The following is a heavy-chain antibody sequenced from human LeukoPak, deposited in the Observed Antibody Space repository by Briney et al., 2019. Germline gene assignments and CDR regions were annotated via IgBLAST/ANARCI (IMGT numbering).Heavy chain of an antibody. Sequence: PSETLSLTCTVSGGSIDSSSFYWDWIRQPPGKGLEWLGNIYYSGTTFYTSSLKSRVTISTDMSKNQFSLRPTSVTAADTAVYYCARQRADYFYHYMDVWGKGTTVIVSS. J-gene: IGHJ6*03. CDR2: IYYSGTT. V-gene: IGHV4-39*01. CDR1: GGSIDSSSFY. CDR3: ARQRADYFYHYMDV.